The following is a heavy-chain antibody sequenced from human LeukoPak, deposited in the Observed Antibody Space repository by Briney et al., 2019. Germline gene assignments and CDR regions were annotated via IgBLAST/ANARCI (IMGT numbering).Heavy chain of an antibody. Sequence: GGSLRLSCAASGFTFSSYGMHWVRQAPGKGLEWVAVISYDGSNKYYADSVKGRFTIPRDNSKNTLYLQMNSLRAEDTAVYYCAKEKDIVAGGLFDYWGQGTLVTVSS. CDR1: GFTFSSYG. CDR3: AKEKDIVAGGLFDY. CDR2: ISYDGSNK. V-gene: IGHV3-30*18. J-gene: IGHJ4*02. D-gene: IGHD2-15*01.